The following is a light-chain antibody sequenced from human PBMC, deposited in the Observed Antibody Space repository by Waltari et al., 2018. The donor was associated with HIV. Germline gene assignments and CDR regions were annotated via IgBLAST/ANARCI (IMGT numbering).Light chain of an antibody. J-gene: IGLJ3*02. V-gene: IGLV2-23*01. CDR3: CSYGGSSNWG. CDR2: EGI. Sequence: QSALTQPASVSGSPGQSITISCTGTSSDVGNYNLVSWYQQHPGKAPKLMIYEGIKRPSGVSNRISGSKSGNTASLTISGLQAEDEADYYCCSYGGSSNWGFGGGTKLTVL. CDR1: SSDVGNYNL.